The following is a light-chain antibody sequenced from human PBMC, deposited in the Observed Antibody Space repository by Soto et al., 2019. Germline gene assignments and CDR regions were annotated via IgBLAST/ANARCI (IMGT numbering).Light chain of an antibody. Sequence: QSALTQPASVSGSPGQSITISCTGTSSDVGGYNYVSWYQQHPGKAPKLIIYEVGNRPSGVSNRFSASKSGNTASLSISGLQAEDEAEYYCSSYTGSKTVVFGGGTQLTVL. V-gene: IGLV2-14*01. CDR2: EVG. CDR1: SSDVGGYNY. J-gene: IGLJ2*01. CDR3: SSYTGSKTVV.